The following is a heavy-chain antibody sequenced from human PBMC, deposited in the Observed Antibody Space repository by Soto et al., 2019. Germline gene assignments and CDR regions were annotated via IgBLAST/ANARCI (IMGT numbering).Heavy chain of an antibody. V-gene: IGHV4-30-4*01. J-gene: IGHJ5*02. CDR3: ARSVWFMDKNFDP. CDR1: GGSISSGDYY. Sequence: SETLSFTCTVSGGSISSGDYYWSWIRQPPGKGLEWIGYIYYSGSTYYNPSLKSRVTISVDTSKNQFSLKLSSVTAADTAVYYCARSVWFMDKNFDPWGQGTLVTVSS. D-gene: IGHD2-2*03. CDR2: IYYSGST.